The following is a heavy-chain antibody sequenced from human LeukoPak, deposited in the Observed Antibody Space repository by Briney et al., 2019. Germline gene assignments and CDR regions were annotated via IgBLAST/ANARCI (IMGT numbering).Heavy chain of an antibody. J-gene: IGHJ3*02. D-gene: IGHD5-18*01. CDR3: ASQYSYGAFDI. CDR1: GFTFSSYS. CDR2: ISSSSSTI. V-gene: IGHV3-48*01. Sequence: GGSLRLSCAASGFTFSSYSMNWVRQAPGKGLEWVSYISSSSSTIYYADSVKGRFTISRDNAKNSLYLQMNSLRAEDTAVYYCASQYSYGAFDIWGQGTMVTVSS.